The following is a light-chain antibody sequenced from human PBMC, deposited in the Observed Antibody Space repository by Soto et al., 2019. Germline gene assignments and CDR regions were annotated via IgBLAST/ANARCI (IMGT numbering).Light chain of an antibody. V-gene: IGKV1-5*03. Sequence: DIQMTQSPSTLSASVGDRVTITCRASQSISNSLAWYQQKPGKAPNLLIYKASSLESGVPSRFSGRGSGTEFTLTISILQPDDFATYYCRQYISYPVTFGGGTKVEMK. CDR2: KAS. CDR3: RQYISYPVT. CDR1: QSISNS. J-gene: IGKJ4*01.